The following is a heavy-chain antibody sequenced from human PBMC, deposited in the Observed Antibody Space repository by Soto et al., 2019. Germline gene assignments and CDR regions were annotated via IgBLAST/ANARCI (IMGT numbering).Heavy chain of an antibody. Sequence: PGGSLRLSCAASGFTFSSYGMHWVRQAPGKGLEWVAVISYDGSNKYYADSVKGRFTISRDNSKNTLYLQMNSLRAEDTAVYYCANSREFDYWGQGTLVTVSS. D-gene: IGHD1-26*01. V-gene: IGHV3-30*18. CDR3: ANSREFDY. CDR1: GFTFSSYG. CDR2: ISYDGSNK. J-gene: IGHJ4*02.